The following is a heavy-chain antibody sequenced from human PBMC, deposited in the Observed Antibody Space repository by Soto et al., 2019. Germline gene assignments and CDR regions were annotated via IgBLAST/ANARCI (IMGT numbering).Heavy chain of an antibody. J-gene: IGHJ4*02. CDR2: ISSSSSYI. D-gene: IGHD6-19*01. Sequence: GGSLRLSCAASGFTFSSYSMNWVRQAPGKGLEWVSSISSSSSYIYYADSVKGRFTISRDNAKNSLYLQMNSLRAEDTAVYYCARFVQQWLAGMDVWGQGTLVTVSS. CDR1: GFTFSSYS. CDR3: ARFVQQWLAGMDV. V-gene: IGHV3-21*01.